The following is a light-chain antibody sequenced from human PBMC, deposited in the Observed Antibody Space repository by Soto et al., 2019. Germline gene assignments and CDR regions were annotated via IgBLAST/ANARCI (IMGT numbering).Light chain of an antibody. CDR3: QQRSSSLT. J-gene: IGKJ4*01. Sequence: EIVLTQSPATLSLSPGERATLSCRASQSVSSYLAWYQQKPGQAPRLLIYDASNRATGIPARFSGSGSGTDFTPTISSLEPEDFAVYYCQQRSSSLTLGGGTKVDIK. CDR1: QSVSSY. CDR2: DAS. V-gene: IGKV3-11*01.